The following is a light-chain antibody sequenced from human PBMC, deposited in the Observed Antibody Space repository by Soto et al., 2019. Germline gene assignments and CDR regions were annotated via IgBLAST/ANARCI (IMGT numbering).Light chain of an antibody. V-gene: IGKV3-20*01. CDR3: HQYGISPWT. Sequence: EIVLTQSPGTLSLSPGERATLSCRASQSVRSNYLAWYQQKPGQAPSLLIYGASTRATGIPDRFSGSGSGSAFTLTITGLAPEDFAVSYCHQYGISPWTFGRETKLVLK. CDR1: QSVRSNY. J-gene: IGKJ2*02. CDR2: GAS.